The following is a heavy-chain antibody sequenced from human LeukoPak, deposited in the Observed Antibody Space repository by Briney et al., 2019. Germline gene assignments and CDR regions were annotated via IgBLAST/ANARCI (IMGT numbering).Heavy chain of an antibody. CDR3: AREENWFDP. CDR1: GFTFSSYA. V-gene: IGHV3-30*04. Sequence: GGSLRLSCAASGFTFSSYAMHWVRQAPGKGLEWVAVISYDGSNKYYADSVKGRFTISRDNSKNTLYLQMNSLRAEDTAVYYCAREENWFDPWGQGTLVIVSS. CDR2: ISYDGSNK. J-gene: IGHJ5*02.